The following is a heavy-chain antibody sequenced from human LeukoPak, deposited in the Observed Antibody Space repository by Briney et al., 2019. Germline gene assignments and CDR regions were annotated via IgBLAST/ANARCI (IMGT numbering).Heavy chain of an antibody. J-gene: IGHJ4*02. Sequence: ASVKVSCKASGYTFTSYDINWVRQATGQGLEWMGWMNPNSGNTGYAQKFQGRITTTRNTSISTAYMELSSLRSEDTAVYYCARNLLDIADPWESSGYWGQGTLVTVSS. CDR1: GYTFTSYD. CDR2: MNPNSGNT. V-gene: IGHV1-8*01. CDR3: ARNLLDIADPWESSGY. D-gene: IGHD5-12*01.